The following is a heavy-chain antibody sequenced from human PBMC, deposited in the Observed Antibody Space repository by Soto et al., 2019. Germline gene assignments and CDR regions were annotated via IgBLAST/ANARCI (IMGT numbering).Heavy chain of an antibody. V-gene: IGHV1-8*01. CDR3: AREHSSSGRFDY. J-gene: IGHJ4*02. D-gene: IGHD6-13*01. CDR1: GYTFSSYD. CDR2: MNPNSGNT. Sequence: QVQLVQSGAEVKKPGASVKVSCKASGYTFSSYDINWVRQATGQGLEWMGWMNPNSGNTDYAQKFQGRVTMTRNTSISTAYMELSSLRSEDTAVYYCAREHSSSGRFDYWGQGTLVTVSS.